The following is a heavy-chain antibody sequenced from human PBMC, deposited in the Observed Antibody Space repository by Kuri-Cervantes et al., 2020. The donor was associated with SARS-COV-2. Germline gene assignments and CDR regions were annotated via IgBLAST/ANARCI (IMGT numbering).Heavy chain of an antibody. D-gene: IGHD6-13*01. CDR1: GYSISSSNW. CDR2: IYYSGST. V-gene: IGHV4-28*03. J-gene: IGHJ4*02. Sequence: SETLSLTCAVSGYSISSSNWWGWIRQPPGKGLAWIGYIYYSGSTYYNPSLKSRVTMSVDTSKNQFSLKLSSVTAADTAVYYCAREWAYIAAAALETDYWGQGTLVTVSS. CDR3: AREWAYIAAAALETDY.